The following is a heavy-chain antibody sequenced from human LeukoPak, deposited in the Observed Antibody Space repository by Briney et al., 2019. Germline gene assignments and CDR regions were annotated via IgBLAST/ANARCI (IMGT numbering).Heavy chain of an antibody. V-gene: IGHV3-23*01. CDR2: ISGSGGST. CDR1: GFTLSSYA. J-gene: IGHJ6*02. D-gene: IGHD4-17*01. CDR3: ASWGTTVTTGQYYYGMDV. Sequence: PGGSLRLSCAASGFTLSSYAMSWVRQAPGKGLEWVSAISGSGGSTYYADSVKGRFTISRDNAKNSLYLQMNSLRAEDTAVYYCASWGTTVTTGQYYYGMDVWGQGTTVTVSS.